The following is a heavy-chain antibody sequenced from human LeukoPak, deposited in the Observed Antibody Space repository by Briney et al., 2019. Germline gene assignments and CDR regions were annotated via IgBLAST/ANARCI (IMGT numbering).Heavy chain of an antibody. Sequence: GAPVKGSCKASGYTLTHYFIYLGGQAPGQGVGGVGGVNPYNGVTNYAQKFQGRVTMTRDTSISTAYMELSRLRSDDTAVYYCARDRYYYDSSGYYMRPSYFDYWGQGTLVTVSS. V-gene: IGHV1-2*02. J-gene: IGHJ4*02. CDR3: ARDRYYYDSSGYYMRPSYFDY. D-gene: IGHD3-22*01. CDR2: VNPYNGVT. CDR1: GYTLTHYF.